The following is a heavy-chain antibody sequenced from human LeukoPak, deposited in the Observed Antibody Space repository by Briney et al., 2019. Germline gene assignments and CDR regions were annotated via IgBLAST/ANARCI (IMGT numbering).Heavy chain of an antibody. CDR3: ARGGWYPESFQH. CDR1: GASISSSNW. V-gene: IGHV4-4*02. J-gene: IGHJ1*01. CDR2: IYHAGTT. Sequence: PSETLSLTCAVSGASISSSNWWSWARQPPGKGLEWIGEIYHAGTTNYNPSLKSRITISVDNSKNQFSLKLSSVTAADTAVYYCARGGWYPESFQHWGQGALVTVSS. D-gene: IGHD6-19*01.